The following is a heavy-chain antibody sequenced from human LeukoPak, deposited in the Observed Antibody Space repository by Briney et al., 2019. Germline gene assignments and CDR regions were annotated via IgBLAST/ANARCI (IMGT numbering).Heavy chain of an antibody. CDR3: ARGSGGYHYDSSGYETFDI. J-gene: IGHJ3*02. D-gene: IGHD3-22*01. V-gene: IGHV4-34*01. Sequence: KPSETLSLTCAVYGGSFSGYYWSWIRQPPGKGLEWIGEINHSGSTNYNPSLKSRVTISVDTSKNQFSLKLSSVTAADTAVYYCARGSGGYHYDSSGYETFDIWGQGTMVTVSS. CDR1: GGSFSGYY. CDR2: INHSGST.